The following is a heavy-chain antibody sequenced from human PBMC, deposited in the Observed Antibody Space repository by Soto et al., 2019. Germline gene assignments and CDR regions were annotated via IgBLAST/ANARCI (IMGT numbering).Heavy chain of an antibody. V-gene: IGHV3-30*18. CDR2: ILHDGSTK. D-gene: IGHD3-10*01. CDR1: GFTFSSYA. CDR3: AKDRYGSGYNGLHH. J-gene: IGHJ5*02. Sequence: QVQLVESGGGVVQPRGSLRLSCPASGFTFSSYAMHWVCQAPGKGLEWVAFILHDGSTKYYVDSVKGRFTISRDNYNNTLYLHMNNLGTEDTAVYFCAKDRYGSGYNGLHHWGQGILVSVSS.